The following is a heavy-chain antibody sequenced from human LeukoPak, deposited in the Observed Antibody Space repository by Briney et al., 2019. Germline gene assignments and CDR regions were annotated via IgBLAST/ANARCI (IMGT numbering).Heavy chain of an antibody. J-gene: IGHJ4*02. Sequence: ASVKVSCTASGGTFSSYAISWVRQAPGQGLEWMGRIIPILGIANYAQKFQGRVTITADKSTSTAYMELSSLRSEDTAVYYCARGGDYGDYVSDYWGQGTLVTVSS. CDR1: GGTFSSYA. CDR3: ARGGDYGDYVSDY. D-gene: IGHD4-17*01. V-gene: IGHV1-69*04. CDR2: IIPILGIA.